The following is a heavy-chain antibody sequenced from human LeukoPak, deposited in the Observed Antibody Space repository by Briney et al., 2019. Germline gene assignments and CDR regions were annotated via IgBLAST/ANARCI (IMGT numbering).Heavy chain of an antibody. J-gene: IGHJ4*02. Sequence: GGSLRLSCAASGFTFSSYAMHWVRQAPGTGLEWVAVISYDGSNKYYADSVKGRFTISRDNSKNTLYLQMNSLRAEDTAVYYCARAYSSSWYIYGYWGQGTLVTVSS. CDR2: ISYDGSNK. CDR3: ARAYSSSWYIYGY. CDR1: GFTFSSYA. V-gene: IGHV3-30*04. D-gene: IGHD6-13*01.